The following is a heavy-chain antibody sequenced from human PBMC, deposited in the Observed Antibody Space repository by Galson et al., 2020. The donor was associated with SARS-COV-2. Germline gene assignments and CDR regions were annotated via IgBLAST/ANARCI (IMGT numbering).Heavy chain of an antibody. CDR3: ARAGWRTTDYYYYMDV. CDR1: GGTFSSYA. Sequence: SVKVSCKASGGTFSSYAISWVRQAPGQGLEWMGGIIPIFGTANYAQKFQGRVTITADESTSTAYMELSSLRSEDTAVYYCARAGWRTTDYYYYMDVWGKGTTVTVSS. CDR2: IIPIFGTA. J-gene: IGHJ6*03. V-gene: IGHV1-69*13. D-gene: IGHD1-1*01.